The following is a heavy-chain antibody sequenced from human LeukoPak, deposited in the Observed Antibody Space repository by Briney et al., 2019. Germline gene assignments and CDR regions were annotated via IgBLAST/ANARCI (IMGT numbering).Heavy chain of an antibody. D-gene: IGHD5-12*01. CDR2: ISGSGGST. J-gene: IGHJ6*03. CDR3: AKGGVLYYYYMDV. CDR1: GFTLSSYA. Sequence: GGSLRLSCAASGFTLSSYAMSWVRQAPGKGLEWVSAISGSGGSTYYADSVKGRFTISRDNSKNTLYLQMNSLRAEDTAVYYCAKGGVLYYYYMDVWGKGTTVTVSS. V-gene: IGHV3-23*01.